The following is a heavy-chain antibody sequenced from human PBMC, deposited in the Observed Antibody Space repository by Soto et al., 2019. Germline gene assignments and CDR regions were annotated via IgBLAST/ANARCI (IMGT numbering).Heavy chain of an antibody. CDR2: ISSSSSTI. V-gene: IGHV3-48*01. CDR1: GFTFSSYS. J-gene: IGHJ4*02. CDR3: ARATSYYDYIWGGIYFDY. Sequence: GGSLRLSCAASGFTFSSYSMNWVRQAPGKGLEWVSYISSSSSTIYYADSVKGRFTISRDNAKNSLYLQMNSLRAEDTAVYYCARATSYYDYIWGGIYFDYWGQGTLVTVSS. D-gene: IGHD3-16*01.